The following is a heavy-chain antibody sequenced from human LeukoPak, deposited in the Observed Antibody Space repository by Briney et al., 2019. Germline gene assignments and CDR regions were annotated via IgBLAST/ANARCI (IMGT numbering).Heavy chain of an antibody. D-gene: IGHD3-22*01. CDR3: AIDRTPRITMIVVVDAFDI. CDR1: GFTFSNYW. CDR2: IKQDGSEK. Sequence: PGGSLRLSCAASGFTFSNYWMSWLRQAAGKGLEWVANIKQDGSEKYYVDSVKGRFTISRDNAKNSLYQQMSSLRAEYTAVYYCAIDRTPRITMIVVVDAFDIWGQGTMVTVSS. V-gene: IGHV3-7*01. J-gene: IGHJ3*02.